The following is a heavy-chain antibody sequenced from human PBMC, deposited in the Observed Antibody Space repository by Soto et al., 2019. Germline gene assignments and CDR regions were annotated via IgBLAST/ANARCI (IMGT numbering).Heavy chain of an antibody. CDR2: ISYDGSNK. CDR1: GLTFSSYA. Sequence: GGSLRLSCAASGLTFSSYAMHWVRQAPGKGLEWVAVISYDGSNKYYADSVKGRFTISRDNSKNTLYLQMNSLRAEDTAVYYCARERIQLQWLFCFDPWGQGTLVTVSS. V-gene: IGHV3-30-3*01. D-gene: IGHD5-18*01. CDR3: ARERIQLQWLFCFDP. J-gene: IGHJ5*02.